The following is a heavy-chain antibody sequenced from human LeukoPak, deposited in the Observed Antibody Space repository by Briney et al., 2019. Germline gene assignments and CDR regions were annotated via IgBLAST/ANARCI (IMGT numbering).Heavy chain of an antibody. CDR2: ISSSSSTI. CDR1: GFTFSSYS. CDR3: AKGGRYCSSTSCRYYYYYMDV. D-gene: IGHD2-2*01. Sequence: GGSLRLSCAASGFTFSSYSMNWVRQAPGKGLEWVSYISSSSSTIYYADSVKGRFTISRDNAKNSLYLQMNSLRAEDTAVYYCAKGGRYCSSTSCRYYYYYMDVWGKGTTVTISS. J-gene: IGHJ6*03. V-gene: IGHV3-48*01.